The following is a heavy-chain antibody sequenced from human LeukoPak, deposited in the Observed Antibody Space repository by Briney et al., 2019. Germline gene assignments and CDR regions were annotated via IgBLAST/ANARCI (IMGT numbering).Heavy chain of an antibody. V-gene: IGHV3-30*09. CDR2: VSYDGTDT. D-gene: IGHD2-8*01. CDR3: VRVSGFCTNGVCPSFDP. J-gene: IGHJ5*02. CDR1: GFTFTNYA. Sequence: GGSLRLSCAASGFTFTNYAMNWVRQAPGKGLVWVATVSYDGTDTSYADSVKGRFAIFRDNSKNTLYLQMNSLRTEDTAVYYCVRVSGFCTNGVCPSFDPWGQGTLVTVSS.